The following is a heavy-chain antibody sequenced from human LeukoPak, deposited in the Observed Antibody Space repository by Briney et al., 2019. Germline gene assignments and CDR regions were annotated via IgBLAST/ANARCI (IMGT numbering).Heavy chain of an antibody. J-gene: IGHJ6*03. Sequence: GESLKISCRGSGSDFPRSWIAWVRQLPGEGLEWMGIIYPVDSDTRYSPSFQGQVSISVDKSTSTAYLQWSSLKASDTAMYFCARVEMATLSSYFYYYMDVWGKGTTVTVSS. CDR3: ARVEMATLSSYFYYYMDV. CDR1: GSDFPRSW. CDR2: IYPVDSDT. D-gene: IGHD5-24*01. V-gene: IGHV5-51*01.